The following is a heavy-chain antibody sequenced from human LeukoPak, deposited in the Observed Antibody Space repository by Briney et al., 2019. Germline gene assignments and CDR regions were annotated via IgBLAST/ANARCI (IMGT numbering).Heavy chain of an antibody. D-gene: IGHD4-17*01. CDR3: SRDSIEDDHGDYVGDY. V-gene: IGHV3-74*01. CDR2: INGDGSYT. J-gene: IGHJ4*02. Sequence: GGSLRLSCEASGFTFSRYWMHWVRQAPGKGLEWVSRINGDGSYTNYADSVKGRFTISRDNAKNTLYLQMNSLRAEDTAVYFCSRDSIEDDHGDYVGDYWGQGTLVTVSS. CDR1: GFTFSRYW.